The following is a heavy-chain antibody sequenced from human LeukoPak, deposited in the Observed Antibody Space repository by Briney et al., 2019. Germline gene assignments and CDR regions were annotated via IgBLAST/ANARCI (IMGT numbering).Heavy chain of an antibody. CDR3: TRLRSGGYDYGGKGWDWYFDL. J-gene: IGHJ2*01. CDR2: IRSKANSYAT. Sequence: GGSLRLSCAASGFTFSGSAMHWVRQASGKGLEWVGRIRSKANSYATAYAASVKGRFTISRDDSKNTAYLQMNSLKTEDTAVYYCTRLRSGGYDYGGKGWDWYFDLWGRGTLVTVSS. CDR1: GFTFSGSA. D-gene: IGHD4-23*01. V-gene: IGHV3-73*01.